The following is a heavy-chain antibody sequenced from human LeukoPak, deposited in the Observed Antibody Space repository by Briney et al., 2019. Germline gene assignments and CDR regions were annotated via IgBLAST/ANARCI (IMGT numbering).Heavy chain of an antibody. V-gene: IGHV4-31*03. Sequence: SETLSLTCTVSGGSISSGGYYWSWIRQHPGKGLEWIGYIYYSGSTYYNPSLKSRVTISVDTSKNQFSLKLSSVTAADTAVYYCARGPGGQLLATLFDYWGQGTLVTVSS. CDR1: GGSISSGGYY. D-gene: IGHD2-2*01. CDR3: ARGPGGQLLATLFDY. J-gene: IGHJ4*02. CDR2: IYYSGST.